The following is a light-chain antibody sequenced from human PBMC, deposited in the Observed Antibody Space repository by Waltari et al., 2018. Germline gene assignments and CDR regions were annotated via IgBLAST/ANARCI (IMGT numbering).Light chain of an antibody. Sequence: QSALTQPASVSGSPGQSITISCPGTSSDLGGYNYVSWYQQYPCKAPNLMIHDFTKRPSGVSNRFAGSKSGNTASLTISGLQAEDEADYYCSSYTSGSTLVFGGGTKLTVL. CDR3: SSYTSGSTLV. J-gene: IGLJ2*01. CDR2: DFT. V-gene: IGLV2-14*01. CDR1: SSDLGGYNY.